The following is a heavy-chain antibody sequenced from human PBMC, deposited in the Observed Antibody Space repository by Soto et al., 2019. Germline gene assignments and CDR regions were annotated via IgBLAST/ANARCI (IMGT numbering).Heavy chain of an antibody. J-gene: IGHJ4*02. Sequence: ASAKVSCKASGYTFTSYGISWVRQAPGQGLEGMGWISASKGNTNDAPKLQGRVTMRTDTSTSTAYMQLSSLRSDDTAVYYCARDSGGFFTAIDYRGQGALVSVSS. D-gene: IGHD2-15*01. CDR1: GYTFTSYG. CDR2: ISASKGNT. CDR3: ARDSGGFFTAIDY. V-gene: IGHV1-18*01.